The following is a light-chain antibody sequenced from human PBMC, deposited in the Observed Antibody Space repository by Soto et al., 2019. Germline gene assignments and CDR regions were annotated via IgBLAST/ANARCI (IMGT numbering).Light chain of an antibody. V-gene: IGLV2-23*03. CDR1: SSDVGSYNL. CDR2: EGS. CDR3: CSYAGSSTFPYV. J-gene: IGLJ1*01. Sequence: QSALTQPASVSGSPGQSITISCTGTSSDVGSYNLVSWYQQHPGKAPKLMIYEGSKRPSGVSNRFSGSKSGNTASLTISGFQAEDEADYYCCSYAGSSTFPYVFGTGTKVTVL.